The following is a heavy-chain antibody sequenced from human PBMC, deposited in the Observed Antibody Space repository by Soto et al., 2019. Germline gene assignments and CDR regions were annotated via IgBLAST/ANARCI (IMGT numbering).Heavy chain of an antibody. J-gene: IGHJ4*02. CDR1: GDSVSSKSAA. D-gene: IGHD1-26*01. CDR2: SYYRSKWYN. Sequence: SQTLSLPCAISGDSVSSKSAAWNWISQSPSRGLEWLGRSYYRSKWYNDYAVSVKSRTTINPDTSKNQFSLQLNSVTPEDTAVYYCARSGNEGAVDYWGQGTLVTVSS. V-gene: IGHV6-1*01. CDR3: ARSGNEGAVDY.